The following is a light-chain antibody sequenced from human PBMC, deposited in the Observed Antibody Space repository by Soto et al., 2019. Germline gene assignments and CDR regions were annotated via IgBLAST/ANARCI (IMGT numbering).Light chain of an antibody. CDR2: KAS. V-gene: IGKV1-5*03. CDR1: ESISIW. Sequence: DIQMTQSPSTLSASVGDRVSITCRASESISIWLAWYQQKPGKAPKLQIYKASTLESGVPSRFSGSGSGTGFTLTINSLQPDDFASYYCQQYDRYPLTFGGGTKVEIK. J-gene: IGKJ4*01. CDR3: QQYDRYPLT.